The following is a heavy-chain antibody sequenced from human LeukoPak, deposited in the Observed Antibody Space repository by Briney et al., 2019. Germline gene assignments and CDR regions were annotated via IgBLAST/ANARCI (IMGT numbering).Heavy chain of an antibody. CDR3: ARAVGATIKYRAFDI. J-gene: IGHJ3*02. Sequence: SVKVSCKASGGTFSSYAISWVRQAPGQGLEWMGRIIPISGTANYAQKFQGRVTITTDESTSTAYMELSSLRSEDTAVYYCARAVGATIKYRAFDIWGQGTMVTVSS. V-gene: IGHV1-69*05. CDR1: GGTFSSYA. D-gene: IGHD1-26*01. CDR2: IIPISGTA.